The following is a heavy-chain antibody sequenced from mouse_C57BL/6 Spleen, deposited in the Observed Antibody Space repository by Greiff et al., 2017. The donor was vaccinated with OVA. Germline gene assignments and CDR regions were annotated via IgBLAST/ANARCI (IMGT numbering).Heavy chain of an antibody. J-gene: IGHJ3*01. CDR1: GYSITSGYY. Sequence: EVKVEESGPGLVKPSQSLSLTCSVTGYSITSGYYWNWIRQFPGNKLEWMGYISYDGSNNYNPSLKNRISITRDTSKNQFFLKLNSVTTEDTATYYCARGRSGWGAYWGQGTLVTVSA. D-gene: IGHD1-2*01. CDR2: ISYDGSN. CDR3: ARGRSGWGAY. V-gene: IGHV3-6*01.